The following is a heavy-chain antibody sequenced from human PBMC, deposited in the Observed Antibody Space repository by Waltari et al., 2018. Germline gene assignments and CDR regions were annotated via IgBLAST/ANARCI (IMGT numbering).Heavy chain of an antibody. CDR2: IKQDGSEK. V-gene: IGHV3-7*01. CDR3: ARVWRYYYDVRGYWMFDP. D-gene: IGHD3-22*01. Sequence: EVQLVESGGGLVQPGGPLRLSCAASGFTFRNYWMSWVHQAPGKGLEWVANIKQDGSEKYYVDSVKGRFTISRDNAKNSLSLQMNSLRAEDTAVYYCARVWRYYYDVRGYWMFDPWGQGTLVTVSS. CDR1: GFTFRNYW. J-gene: IGHJ5*02.